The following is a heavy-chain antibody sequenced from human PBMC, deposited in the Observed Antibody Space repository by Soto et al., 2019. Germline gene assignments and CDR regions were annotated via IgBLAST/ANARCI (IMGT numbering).Heavy chain of an antibody. CDR2: IYYSGST. J-gene: IGHJ4*02. D-gene: IGHD3-22*01. CDR3: ARVVGDHSDYYDSSGYNYFDY. V-gene: IGHV4-30-4*01. CDR1: GGSISSGDYY. Sequence: PSETLSLTCTVSGGSISSGDYYWSWIRQPPGKGLEWIGYIYYSGSTYYNPSLKSRVTIPVDTSKNQFSLKLSSVTAADTAVYYCARVVGDHSDYYDSSGYNYFDYWGQGTLVTVSS.